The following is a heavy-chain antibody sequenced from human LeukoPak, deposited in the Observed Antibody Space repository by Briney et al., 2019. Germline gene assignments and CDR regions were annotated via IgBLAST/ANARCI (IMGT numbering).Heavy chain of an antibody. J-gene: IGHJ5*02. D-gene: IGHD3-3*01. Sequence: GGSLRLSCAASGFTFSSYAMHWVRQAPGKGLEWVAVISYDGSNKYYADSVKGRFTISRDNSKNTLYLQMNSLRAEDTAVYYCASGVLRFFPWGQGTLVTVSS. V-gene: IGHV3-30-3*01. CDR1: GFTFSSYA. CDR3: ASGVLRFFP. CDR2: ISYDGSNK.